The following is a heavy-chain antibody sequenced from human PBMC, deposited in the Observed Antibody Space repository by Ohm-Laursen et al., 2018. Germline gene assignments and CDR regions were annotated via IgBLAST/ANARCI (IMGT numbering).Heavy chain of an antibody. D-gene: IGHD2-21*02. CDR2: INFSGRYI. V-gene: IGHV3-21*01. Sequence: GSLRLSCAASGFIFSSYNMNWLRQAPGKGLEWVSSINFSGRYIYYADSVKGRFTISRDNAKKSLFLQMNSLRVEDTAVDYCARPYCGGNCSDPIDSWGQGTLVTVSS. CDR3: ARPYCGGNCSDPIDS. J-gene: IGHJ4*02. CDR1: GFIFSSYN.